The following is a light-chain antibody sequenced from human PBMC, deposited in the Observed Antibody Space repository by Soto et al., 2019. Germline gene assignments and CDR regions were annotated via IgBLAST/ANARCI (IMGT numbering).Light chain of an antibody. V-gene: IGKV1-39*01. CDR3: QQYGSSPQT. J-gene: IGKJ1*01. CDR1: QSISSY. CDR2: AAS. Sequence: DIQMTQSPSSLSASVGGRVTITCRASQSISSYLNWYQQKPGKAPKLLIYAASSLQSGVPSRFSGSGSGTDFTLTISRLEPEDFAVYYCQQYGSSPQTFGQGTKVDIK.